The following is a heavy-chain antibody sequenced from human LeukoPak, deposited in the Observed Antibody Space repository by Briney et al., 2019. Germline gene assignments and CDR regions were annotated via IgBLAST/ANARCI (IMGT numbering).Heavy chain of an antibody. V-gene: IGHV4-30-2*01. D-gene: IGHD4-17*01. CDR3: ARAGTVTTRFNWFDP. CDR2: IYHSGST. CDR1: GGSISSGGYS. J-gene: IGHJ5*02. Sequence: SETLSLTCAVSGGSISSGGYSWSWIRQPPGKGLEWIGYIYHSGSTYYNPSLKSRVTISVDRSKNQFSLKLSSVTAADTAVYYCARAGTVTTRFNWFDPWGQGTLVTVSS.